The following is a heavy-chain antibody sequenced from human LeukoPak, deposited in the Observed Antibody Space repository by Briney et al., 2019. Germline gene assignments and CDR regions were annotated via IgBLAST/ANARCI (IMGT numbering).Heavy chain of an antibody. CDR2: IYYSGST. CDR1: GGSISSYY. Sequence: SETLSLTCTVSGGSISSYYWSWIRQPPGKGLEWIGYIYYSGSTNYNPSLKSRVTISVDTSKNQFSLKLSSMTAADTAVYYCARTVFSYYYYGMDVWGQGTTVTVSS. J-gene: IGHJ6*02. V-gene: IGHV4-59*01. CDR3: ARTVFSYYYYGMDV. D-gene: IGHD2-21*02.